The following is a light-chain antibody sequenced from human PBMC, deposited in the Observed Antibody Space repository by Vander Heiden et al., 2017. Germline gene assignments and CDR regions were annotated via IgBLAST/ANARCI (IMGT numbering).Light chain of an antibody. CDR3: QQDNSSPWT. V-gene: IGKV1-5*03. CDR2: KAS. CDR1: QSISSW. J-gene: IGKJ1*01. Sequence: DIQLTQSPSTLSASVGDRVTITCRASQSISSWLAWYQQNPGKAPKLLIYKASSLESGVPSRFSGSGSGTEFTLTISSLQPDDFATYYCQQDNSSPWTFGQGTKVEIK.